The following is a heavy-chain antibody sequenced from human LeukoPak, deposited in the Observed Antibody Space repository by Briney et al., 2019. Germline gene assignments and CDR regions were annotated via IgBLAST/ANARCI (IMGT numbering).Heavy chain of an antibody. Sequence: GGSLRLSCAASGFTFSSYGMHWVRQAPGKGLEWVSALSGSGGSTYYADSVKGRFSISRDNSKNTLYLQMNSLRAEDTAVYYCAKTQTGYQPYYFDFWGQGTLVTVSS. D-gene: IGHD3-9*01. CDR2: LSGSGGST. J-gene: IGHJ4*02. V-gene: IGHV3-23*01. CDR3: AKTQTGYQPYYFDF. CDR1: GFTFSSYG.